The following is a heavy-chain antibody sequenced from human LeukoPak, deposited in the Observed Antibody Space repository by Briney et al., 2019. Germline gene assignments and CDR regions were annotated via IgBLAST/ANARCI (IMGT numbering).Heavy chain of an antibody. CDR3: ARDRRNWDYYDRGSGCYYYYMDV. CDR1: GYTFTGYC. J-gene: IGHJ6*03. CDR2: INPNSGGT. V-gene: IGHV1-2*02. D-gene: IGHD3-22*01. Sequence: EASVKVSCKASGYTFTGYCMHWVRQAPGQGLEWMRWINPNSGGTNYAQKFQGRVTMTRDTSISTAYMELSRLRSDDTAVYYCARDRRNWDYYDRGSGCYYYYMDVWGKGTTVTISS.